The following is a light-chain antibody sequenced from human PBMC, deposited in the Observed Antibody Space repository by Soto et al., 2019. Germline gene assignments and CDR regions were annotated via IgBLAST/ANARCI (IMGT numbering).Light chain of an antibody. CDR1: TIDIGHYNY. CDR3: SSYRSTITV. Sequence: QSVLTQHASVSGSPGQSVTISCTATTIDIGHYNYVSWYQQHPGKAPKLVIYEVSNRPLGVSSRYSGSKSGNTASLTISGLQAEDEADYYCSSYRSTITVFGGGTKLTVL. J-gene: IGLJ3*02. CDR2: EVS. V-gene: IGLV2-14*01.